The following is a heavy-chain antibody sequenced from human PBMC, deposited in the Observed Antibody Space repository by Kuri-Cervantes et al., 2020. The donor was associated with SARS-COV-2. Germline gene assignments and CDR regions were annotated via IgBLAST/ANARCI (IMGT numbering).Heavy chain of an antibody. D-gene: IGHD1-26*01. V-gene: IGHV3-13*04. CDR2: IGTAGDT. CDR1: GFTFSSYD. Sequence: GGSLRLSCAASGFTFSSYDMHWVRQATGKGLEWVSAIGTAGDTYYPGSVKGRFTISRDNAKDTLYLQMDSLRADDTAVYFCARADGRFANNWGQGTLVTVSS. CDR3: ARADGRFANN. J-gene: IGHJ4*02.